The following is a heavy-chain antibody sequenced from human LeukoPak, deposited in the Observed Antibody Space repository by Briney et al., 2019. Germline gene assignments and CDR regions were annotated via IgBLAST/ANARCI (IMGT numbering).Heavy chain of an antibody. Sequence: GGSLRLSCSASGFIFSNQAMHWVRQAPGKGLEWVAIISYDGSDKYFADSVKGRFTISRDNSKNTVFLLMNSLRSEDTAVYYCATALEVGSDSFDVWGQGTMVTVSS. V-gene: IGHV3-30*04. D-gene: IGHD1-1*01. CDR2: ISYDGSDK. J-gene: IGHJ3*01. CDR3: ATALEVGSDSFDV. CDR1: GFIFSNQA.